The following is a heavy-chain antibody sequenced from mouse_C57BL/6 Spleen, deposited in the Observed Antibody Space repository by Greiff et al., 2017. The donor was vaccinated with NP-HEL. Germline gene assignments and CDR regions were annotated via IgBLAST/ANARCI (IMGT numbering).Heavy chain of an antibody. V-gene: IGHV1-55*01. CDR2: IYPGSGST. CDR1: GYTFTSYW. Sequence: VQLQQPGAELVKPGASVKMSCKASGYTFTSYWITWVKQRPGQGLEWIGDIYPGSGSTNYNEKFKSKATLTVDTSSSTAYMQLSSLTSEDSAVYYCARGGNYDYDGWFAYWGQGTLVTVSA. CDR3: ARGGNYDYDGWFAY. D-gene: IGHD2-4*01. J-gene: IGHJ3*01.